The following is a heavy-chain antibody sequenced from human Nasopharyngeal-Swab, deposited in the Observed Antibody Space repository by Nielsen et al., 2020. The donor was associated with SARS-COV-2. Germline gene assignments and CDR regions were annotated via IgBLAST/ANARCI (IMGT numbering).Heavy chain of an antibody. CDR3: AREPWENYDSRTGYYYYYMDV. CDR2: IYYSGST. D-gene: IGHD3-22*01. Sequence: SETLSLTCTVSGGSVSSGSYYWSWIRQPPGKGLEWIGYIYYSGSTNYNPSLKSRVTISVDTSKNQFSLKLSSVTAADTAVYYCAREPWENYDSRTGYYYYYMDVWGKGTTVTVSS. J-gene: IGHJ6*03. CDR1: GGSVSSGSYY. V-gene: IGHV4-61*01.